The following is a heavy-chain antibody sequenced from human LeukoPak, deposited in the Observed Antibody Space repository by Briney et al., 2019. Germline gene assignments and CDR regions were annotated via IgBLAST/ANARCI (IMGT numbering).Heavy chain of an antibody. CDR1: GFTFSSYT. Sequence: GGSLRLSCAASGFTFSSYTMSLVRQAPGQGLEWVLVISHSGGDTYYADSVKGRFTISRDNSKNTLYLQMNSLRVGDTAIYYCAKDRPFAFSSSSGENWFDPWGQGTLVTVSS. CDR3: AKDRPFAFSSSSGENWFDP. CDR2: ISHSGGDT. J-gene: IGHJ5*02. D-gene: IGHD6-6*01. V-gene: IGHV3-23*01.